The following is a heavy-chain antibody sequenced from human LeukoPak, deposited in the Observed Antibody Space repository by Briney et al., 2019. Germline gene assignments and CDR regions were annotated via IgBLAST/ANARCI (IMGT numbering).Heavy chain of an antibody. D-gene: IGHD5-18*01. CDR2: IYYSGST. CDR3: ARGQLWVYYFDY. Sequence: PSQTLSLTCTVSGGSISSGDYYWSWIRQHPGKGLEWIGYIYYSGSTYYYPSLKSRFTISVDTSKNQFSLKLSSVTAADTAVYYCARGQLWVYYFDYWGQGTLVTVSS. J-gene: IGHJ4*02. CDR1: GGSISSGDYY. V-gene: IGHV4-31*03.